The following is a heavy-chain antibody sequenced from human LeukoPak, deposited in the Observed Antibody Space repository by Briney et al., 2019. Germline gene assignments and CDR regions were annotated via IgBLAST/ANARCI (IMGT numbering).Heavy chain of an antibody. CDR2: IYTSGNT. V-gene: IGHV4-4*07. J-gene: IGHJ4*02. Sequence: PSETLSLTCTVSGGSISSYYWSWIRQPAGKGLEWIGRIYTSGNTNYNPSLASRVTLSLDTSKTQLSLRLTSVTAADTAVYYCAREEGIAAAGALEYWGQGILVTVSS. CDR3: AREEGIAAAGALEY. D-gene: IGHD6-13*01. CDR1: GGSISSYY.